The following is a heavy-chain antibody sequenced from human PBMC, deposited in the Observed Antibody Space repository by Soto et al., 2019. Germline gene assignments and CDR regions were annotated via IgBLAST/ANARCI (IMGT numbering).Heavy chain of an antibody. CDR3: AKDHLGYCSGGSCFGAFDI. CDR2: ISGSGGST. J-gene: IGHJ3*02. CDR1: GFPFSSYA. Sequence: PGGSLRLSCAASGFPFSSYAMSWVRQAPGKGLDWVSAISGSGGSTYYADSVKGRFTISRDNSKNTLYLQMNSLRAEDTAVYYCAKDHLGYCSGGSCFGAFDIWGQGTMVTVSS. D-gene: IGHD2-15*01. V-gene: IGHV3-23*01.